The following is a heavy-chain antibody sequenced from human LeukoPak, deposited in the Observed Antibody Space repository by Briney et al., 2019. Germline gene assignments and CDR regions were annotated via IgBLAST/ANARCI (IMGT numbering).Heavy chain of an antibody. V-gene: IGHV3-48*03. D-gene: IGHD3-22*01. CDR1: GFTFSSYE. CDR2: ISSSSSTI. CDR3: ARERYDSRKEFDY. Sequence: GGSLRLSCAASGFTFSSYEMNWVRQAPGKGLEWVSYISSSSSTIYYADSVKGRFTISRDNAKNSLYLQMNSLRAEDTAVYYCARERYDSRKEFDYWGQGTLVTVSS. J-gene: IGHJ4*02.